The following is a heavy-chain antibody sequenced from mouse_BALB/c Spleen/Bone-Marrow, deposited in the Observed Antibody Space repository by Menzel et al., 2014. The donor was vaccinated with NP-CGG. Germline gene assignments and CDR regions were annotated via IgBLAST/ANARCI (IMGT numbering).Heavy chain of an antibody. D-gene: IGHD1-1*01. CDR3: ARRPSFYGSSYGAMDY. V-gene: IGHV1-14*01. J-gene: IGHJ4*01. CDR1: GYTFTNYV. Sequence: EVQLQQPGPELVKPGASVKMSCKASGYTFTNYVMHWVKQKPGQGLEWIGYINPYNDGTKYNEKFKGKATLTSDKSSGTAYMELSSLTSEDSAVYYCARRPSFYGSSYGAMDYWGQGTSVTVSS. CDR2: INPYNDGT.